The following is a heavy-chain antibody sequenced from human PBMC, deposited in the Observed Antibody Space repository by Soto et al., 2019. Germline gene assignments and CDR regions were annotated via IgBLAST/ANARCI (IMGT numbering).Heavy chain of an antibody. D-gene: IGHD2-2*01. CDR3: ARSQGSSTSLEIYYYYYYGMDV. CDR1: GGTFGSYA. V-gene: IGHV1-69*13. J-gene: IGHJ6*02. CDR2: IIPIPGTT. Sequence: SVKVSCKASGGTFGSYAISWVRQAPGQGLEWIGGIIPIPGTTNYAQKFQGRVTIAADESTSTAYMELSSLRSEDTAVYYCARSQGSSTSLEIYYYYYYGMDVWGQGTTVTVSS.